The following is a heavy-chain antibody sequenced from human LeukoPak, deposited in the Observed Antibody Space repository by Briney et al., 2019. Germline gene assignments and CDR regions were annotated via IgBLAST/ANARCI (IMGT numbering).Heavy chain of an antibody. Sequence: PGGSLRLSCAASGFTFSSYAMHWVRQAPGKGLEWVAVISYDGSNKYYADSVKGRFTISRDNSKNTLYLQMNSLRAEDTAVYYCASPYYDFWSGYTAFDIWGQGTMVTVSS. CDR1: GFTFSSYA. CDR2: ISYDGSNK. D-gene: IGHD3-3*01. CDR3: ASPYYDFWSGYTAFDI. V-gene: IGHV3-30-3*01. J-gene: IGHJ3*02.